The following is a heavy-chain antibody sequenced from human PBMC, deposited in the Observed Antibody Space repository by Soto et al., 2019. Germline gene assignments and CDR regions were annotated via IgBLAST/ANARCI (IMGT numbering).Heavy chain of an antibody. J-gene: IGHJ4*02. V-gene: IGHV3-30-3*01. CDR1: GFTFSNHS. Sequence: QVHLVESGGGVVQPGTSLRLSCAASGFTFSNHSMHWVRQAPGKGLERVAVISKDGDKKYYADSMKGRFTISRDNSKNTLYLQMSSLRPEDTAVHYCAGEWSVANPGYWGEETQVTVSS. CDR2: ISKDGDKK. D-gene: IGHD5-12*01. CDR3: AGEWSVANPGY.